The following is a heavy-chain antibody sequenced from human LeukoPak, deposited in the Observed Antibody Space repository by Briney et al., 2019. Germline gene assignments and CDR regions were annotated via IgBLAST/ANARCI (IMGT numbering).Heavy chain of an antibody. Sequence: SQTLSLTCAISGDSVSSNSAAWNWIRQSPSRGLEWLGRTYYRSKWYNDYAVSVKSRITINPDTSKNQFSLQLNSVTPEDTAVYYCARDVRSSSSWLKSHKLDAFDIWGQGTMVTVSS. CDR2: TYYRSKWYN. CDR1: GDSVSSNSAA. J-gene: IGHJ3*02. V-gene: IGHV6-1*01. D-gene: IGHD6-13*01. CDR3: ARDVRSSSSWLKSHKLDAFDI.